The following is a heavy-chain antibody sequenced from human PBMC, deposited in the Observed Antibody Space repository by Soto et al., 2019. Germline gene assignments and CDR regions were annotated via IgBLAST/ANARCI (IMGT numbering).Heavy chain of an antibody. J-gene: IGHJ3*02. CDR3: ARGGYDYIGVRYRSGAFDI. CDR1: GLTFSSYG. V-gene: IGHV3-33*01. CDR2: IWYDGSNK. Sequence: QVQLVESGGGVVQPGRSLRLSCAASGLTFSSYGMHWVRQAPGKGLEWVAVIWYDGSNKYYADCVKGRFTISRDNSKNTLYLQMNSLTVEDTAVYYCARGGYDYIGVRYRSGAFDIWGQGTMATASS. D-gene: IGHD3-16*02.